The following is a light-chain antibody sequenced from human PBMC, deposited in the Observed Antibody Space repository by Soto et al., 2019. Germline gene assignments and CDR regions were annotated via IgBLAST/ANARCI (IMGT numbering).Light chain of an antibody. CDR1: NNDVGSYTY. Sequence: QSVLTQPRSVSGSPGQSVTISCTGTNNDVGSYTYVSWYQQHPGKAPKLIIYDVNKRPSGVPHRFSGSKSGHTASLTISGLQAEDEADYYCCSYAGSYTFYVFGTGTKVTVL. J-gene: IGLJ1*01. V-gene: IGLV2-11*01. CDR2: DVN. CDR3: CSYAGSYTFYV.